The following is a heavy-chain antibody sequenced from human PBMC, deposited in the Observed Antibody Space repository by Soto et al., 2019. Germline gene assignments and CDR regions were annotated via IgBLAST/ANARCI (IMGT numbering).Heavy chain of an antibody. V-gene: IGHV1-69*01. J-gene: IGHJ5*02. Sequence: QVQLVQSGAEVKKPGSSVKVSCKAPGGNFSSNGIRWVRQAPGQGLELMGGIIPTYGTTNYAHKFRGRVTITADESTGTAYMELSSLRSDDTAVYYCAGASDSTWYTWLDTCGQGTLVTVSS. CDR3: AGASDSTWYTWLDT. CDR1: GGNFSSNG. D-gene: IGHD6-13*01. CDR2: IIPTYGTT.